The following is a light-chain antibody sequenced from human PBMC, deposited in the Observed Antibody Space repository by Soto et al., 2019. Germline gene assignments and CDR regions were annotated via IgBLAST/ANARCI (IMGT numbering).Light chain of an antibody. Sequence: DIVMTQTPLSSPVTLGQAASISCRSSQSLVHNDGNTYLSWFQQRPGQPPRLLIYTVPDRFSGVPDRLGGSGAGTDFTLTISGVEAEDGGVYDGMQATHSSWTFGQGTQVEI. CDR3: MQATHSSWT. CDR2: TVP. J-gene: IGKJ1*01. CDR1: QSLVHNDGNTY. V-gene: IGKV2-24*01.